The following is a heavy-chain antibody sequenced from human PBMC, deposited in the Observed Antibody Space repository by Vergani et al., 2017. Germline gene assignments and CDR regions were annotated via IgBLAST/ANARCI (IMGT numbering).Heavy chain of an antibody. CDR2: ITPGGST. J-gene: IGHJ4*02. D-gene: IGHD3-10*01. V-gene: IGHV1-46*03. CDR3: ARTSSISGSYYNGEWDY. Sequence: VQLVQSGTEVKKPGASVKISCKTSVYPFTNHHLHWVRQAPGQGLEWMGIITPGGSTDYGPKFQGRATMTRDTSTRTVYMDLTGLRSDDTAMYYCARTSSISGSYYNGEWDYWGQGTLVVVSS. CDR1: VYPFTNHH.